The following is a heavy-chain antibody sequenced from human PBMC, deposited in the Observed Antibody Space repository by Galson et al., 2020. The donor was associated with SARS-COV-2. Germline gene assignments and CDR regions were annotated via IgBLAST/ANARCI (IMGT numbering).Heavy chain of an antibody. V-gene: IGHV4-59*08. D-gene: IGHD5-18*01. J-gene: IGHJ5*02. CDR2: IYYSGST. Sequence: SETLSLTCTVSGGSISSYYWSWIRQPPGKGLEWIGYIYYSGSTNYNPSLKSRVTISVDTSKNQFSLKLSSVTAADTAVYYCAGYVDTAMVYDPWGQGTLVTVSS. CDR1: GGSISSYY. CDR3: AGYVDTAMVYDP.